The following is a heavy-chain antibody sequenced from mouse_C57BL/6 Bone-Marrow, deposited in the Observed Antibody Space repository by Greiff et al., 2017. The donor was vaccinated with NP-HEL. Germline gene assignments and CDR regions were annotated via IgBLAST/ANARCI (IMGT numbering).Heavy chain of an antibody. V-gene: IGHV2-5*01. CDR1: GFSLTSYG. J-gene: IGHJ1*03. CDR2: IWRGGST. Sequence: VQLQQSGPGLVQPSQSLSITCTVSGFSLTSYGVHWVRQSPGKGLEWLGVIWRGGSTDYNAAFMSRLSITKDNSKSQVFFKMNSLQADDTAIYYWAKNALYGSSRYWYFDVWGTGTTVTVSS. D-gene: IGHD1-1*01. CDR3: AKNALYGSSRYWYFDV.